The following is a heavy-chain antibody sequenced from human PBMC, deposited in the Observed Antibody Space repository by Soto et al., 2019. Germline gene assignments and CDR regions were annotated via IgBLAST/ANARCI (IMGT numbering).Heavy chain of an antibody. CDR3: AREPGSSWRNYYYYGMDV. CDR1: GGSISSGDYY. D-gene: IGHD6-13*01. Sequence: PSETLSLTCTVSGGSISSGDYYWSWIRQPPGKGLEWIGYIYYSGSTYYNPSLKSRVTISVDTSKNQFSLKLSSVTAADTAVYYCAREPGSSWRNYYYYGMDVWGQGTTVTVSS. V-gene: IGHV4-30-4*01. CDR2: IYYSGST. J-gene: IGHJ6*02.